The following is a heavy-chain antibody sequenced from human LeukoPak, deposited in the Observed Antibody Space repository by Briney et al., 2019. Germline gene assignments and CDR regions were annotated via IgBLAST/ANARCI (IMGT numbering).Heavy chain of an antibody. CDR1: GFTFSSSA. J-gene: IGHJ4*02. CDR2: ISGSGGST. CDR3: AKDRAYSGSYYDY. Sequence: PGGSLRLSCAASGFTFSSSAMSWVRQAPRKGLEWVSAISGSGGSTYYADSVKGRFTISRDNSKNTLYLQMNSLRAEDTAVYYCAKDRAYSGSYYDYWGQGTLVTVSS. D-gene: IGHD1-26*01. V-gene: IGHV3-23*01.